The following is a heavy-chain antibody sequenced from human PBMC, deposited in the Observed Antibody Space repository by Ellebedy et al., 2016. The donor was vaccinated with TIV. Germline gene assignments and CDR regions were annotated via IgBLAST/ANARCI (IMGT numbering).Heavy chain of an antibody. J-gene: IGHJ4*02. CDR1: GFTFSSYA. CDR3: ARILGEVGGVDY. D-gene: IGHD3-16*01. V-gene: IGHV3-30-3*01. CDR2: ISYDGSNK. Sequence: GESLKISXAASGFTFSSYAMHWVRQAPGKGLEWVAVISYDGSNKYYADSVKGRFTISRDNSKNTLYLQMNSLRAEDTAVYYCARILGEVGGVDYWGQGTLVTVSS.